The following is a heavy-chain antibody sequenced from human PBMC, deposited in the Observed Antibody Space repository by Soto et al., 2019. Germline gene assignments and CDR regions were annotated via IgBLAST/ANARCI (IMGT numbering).Heavy chain of an antibody. V-gene: IGHV3-23*01. D-gene: IGHD3-16*01. CDR1: GFTFSAYA. Sequence: GSLRLSCAASGFTFSAYAVIWVRQAPGKGLEWVSTISGIDTSIDYADSVKGRFTISRDNSKSTLYLQMSSLRAEDTAVYYCLRVGGGAANQTLHPLGQGTPVPGS. CDR3: LRVGGGAANQTLHP. CDR2: ISGIDTSI. J-gene: IGHJ5*02.